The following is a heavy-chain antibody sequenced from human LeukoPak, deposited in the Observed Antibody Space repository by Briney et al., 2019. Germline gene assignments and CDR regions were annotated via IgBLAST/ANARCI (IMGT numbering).Heavy chain of an antibody. D-gene: IGHD4-17*01. Sequence: GGSLRLSCAASGFTFSSYAMSWVRQAPGKGLEWVSGLGGSGSSTYYADSVKGRFTISRDSSKNTLYLQMNSLRAEDTAVYYCATTSTTVTVFDYWGQGTLVTVSS. CDR3: ATTSTTVTVFDY. CDR2: LGGSGSST. J-gene: IGHJ4*02. CDR1: GFTFSSYA. V-gene: IGHV3-23*01.